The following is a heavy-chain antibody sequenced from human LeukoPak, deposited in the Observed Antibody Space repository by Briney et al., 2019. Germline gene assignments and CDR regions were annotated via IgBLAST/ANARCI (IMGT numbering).Heavy chain of an antibody. CDR2: ISSSSNYI. D-gene: IGHD2-15*01. J-gene: IGHJ3*02. V-gene: IGHV3-21*01. Sequence: GGSLRLSCAASGFTFSSYSMNWVRQAPGKGLEWVSPISSSSNYIYYADSVKGRFTISRDNAKNSLYLQMNSLRAEDTAVYYCAREDNDAFDIWGQGTMVTVSS. CDR1: GFTFSSYS. CDR3: AREDNDAFDI.